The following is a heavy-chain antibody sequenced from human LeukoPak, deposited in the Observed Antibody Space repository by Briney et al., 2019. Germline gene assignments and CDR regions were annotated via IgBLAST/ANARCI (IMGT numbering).Heavy chain of an antibody. CDR1: GFTFSSYG. CDR3: AKDVHGYGNY. V-gene: IGHV3-30*18. CDR2: ISHDGSNK. J-gene: IGHJ4*02. D-gene: IGHD5-18*01. Sequence: GRSLRLSCAASGFTFSSYGMHWVRQAPGKGLEWVAVISHDGSNKYYADSVKGRFTISRDNSKNTLYLQMNSLRAEDTAVYYCAKDVHGYGNYWGQGTLVTVSS.